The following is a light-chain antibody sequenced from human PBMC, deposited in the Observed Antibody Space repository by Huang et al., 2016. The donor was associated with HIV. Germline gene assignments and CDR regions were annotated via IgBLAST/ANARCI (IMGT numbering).Light chain of an antibody. CDR1: QKISSW. CDR3: QYGET. J-gene: IGKJ1*01. Sequence: DIQMTQSPSTLSAFVGDRLTTTCRASQKISSWLAWYQQKPGKAPRLLIYGISSLESGVPSRFSGSGSGTEFTLTISSLQPDDIGTYYCQYGETFGQGSKVEVK. V-gene: IGKV1-5*03. CDR2: GIS.